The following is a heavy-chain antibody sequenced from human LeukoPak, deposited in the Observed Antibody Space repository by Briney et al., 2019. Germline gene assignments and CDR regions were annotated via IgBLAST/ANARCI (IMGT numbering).Heavy chain of an antibody. CDR2: MNPNCGNT. CDR3: ARGSFRLGELLNY. V-gene: IGHV1-8*01. CDR1: GYTFTSYD. J-gene: IGHJ4*02. D-gene: IGHD3-10*01. Sequence: ASVKVSCKASGYTFTSYDIHWVRQATGQGLAWMGWMNPNCGNTGYAQKFQGRVTMTRNTSISTAYMELSSLRSEDTAVYYCARGSFRLGELLNYWGQGTLVTVSS.